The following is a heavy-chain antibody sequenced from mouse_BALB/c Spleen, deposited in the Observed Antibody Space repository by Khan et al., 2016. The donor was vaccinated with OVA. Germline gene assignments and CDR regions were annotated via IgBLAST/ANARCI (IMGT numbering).Heavy chain of an antibody. J-gene: IGHJ2*01. CDR1: GFTFSSFG. CDR3: ARSYFYGYYFDQ. Sequence: EVQLVESGGGLVQPGGSRKLSCVASGFTFSSFGMHWVRQAPEKGLEWVAYISGDSSTIYYTDKVKGRFTISRDNPKNTLFLQMTSLRSEDMAMYYCARSYFYGYYFDQWGQGTTLTVSS. V-gene: IGHV5-17*02. CDR2: ISGDSSTI. D-gene: IGHD1-1*01.